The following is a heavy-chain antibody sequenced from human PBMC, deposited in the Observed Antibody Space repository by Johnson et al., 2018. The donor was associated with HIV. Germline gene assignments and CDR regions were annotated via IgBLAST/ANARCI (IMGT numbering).Heavy chain of an antibody. CDR3: VKDVGDGYNRWGVFDF. CDR1: GFTFSNAW. D-gene: IGHD5-24*01. CDR2: IKSKSDGGTT. J-gene: IGHJ3*01. V-gene: IGHV3-15*01. Sequence: VQLVESGGGLVKPGGSLRLSCAASGFTFSNAWMSWVRQAPGKGLEWVGRIKSKSDGGTTAYAAPVIGRFTIPRDDSKNTLYLQMNSLKTEDAAVYYCVKDVGDGYNRWGVFDFWGQGTMVTVSS.